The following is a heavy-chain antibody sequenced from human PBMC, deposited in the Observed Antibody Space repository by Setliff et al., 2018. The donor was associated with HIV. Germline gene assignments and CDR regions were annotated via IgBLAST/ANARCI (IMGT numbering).Heavy chain of an antibody. CDR1: GFTFGFYS. CDR2: IGRDGDIT. J-gene: IGHJ4*02. Sequence: PGGSLRLSCVGSGFTFGFYSISWVRQTPGKGLEWVSIIGRDGDITHYRESVKGRFTISRDNSRNTLYLQMNSLRVEDTALYYCAKEGPALITQYFDSWGQGTLVTVSS. V-gene: IGHV3-23*03. D-gene: IGHD3-16*01. CDR3: AKEGPALITQYFDS.